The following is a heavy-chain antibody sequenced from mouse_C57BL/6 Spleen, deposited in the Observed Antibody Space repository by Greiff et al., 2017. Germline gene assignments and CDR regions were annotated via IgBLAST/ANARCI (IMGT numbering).Heavy chain of an antibody. CDR1: GYTFTEYT. CDR3: ARQPNYYGSVYFDY. D-gene: IGHD1-1*01. V-gene: IGHV1-62-2*01. J-gene: IGHJ2*01. Sequence: QVHVKQSGAELVKPGASVKLSCKASGYTFTEYTIHWVKQRSGQGLEWIGWFYPGSGSIKYNEKFKDKATLTADKSSSTVYMDLSRLTSEDSAVYFCARQPNYYGSVYFDYWGQGTTLTVSS. CDR2: FYPGSGSI.